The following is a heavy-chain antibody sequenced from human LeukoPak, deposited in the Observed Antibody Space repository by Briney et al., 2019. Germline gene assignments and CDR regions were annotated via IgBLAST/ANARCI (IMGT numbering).Heavy chain of an antibody. CDR1: GFTFSNYG. CDR2: IWSGGTDK. D-gene: IGHD1-26*01. V-gene: IGHV3-30*02. Sequence: GGSLRLSCAASGFTFSNYGMHWVRQAPGKGLEWVAVIWSGGTDKYYADSVKGRFTVSRDNSKNTLYLQMNSLRAEDTAVYYCGKRLTSWELEYWGQGTLVTVSS. J-gene: IGHJ4*02. CDR3: GKRLTSWELEY.